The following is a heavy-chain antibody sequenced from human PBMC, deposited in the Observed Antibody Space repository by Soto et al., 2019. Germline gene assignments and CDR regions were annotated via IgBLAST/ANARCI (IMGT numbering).Heavy chain of an antibody. D-gene: IGHD5-12*01. CDR3: TRSRYSRNHGAGPQDI. J-gene: IGHJ4*02. CDR1: GGSFSGYY. CDR2: INHSGST. V-gene: IGHV4-34*01. Sequence: SETLSLTCAVYGGSFSGYYWSWIRQPPGKGLEWIGEINHSGSTNYNPSLKSRVTISVDTSKNQFSLKLSSVTAADTAVYYCTRSRYSRNHGAGPQDIWGQGTLVTVSS.